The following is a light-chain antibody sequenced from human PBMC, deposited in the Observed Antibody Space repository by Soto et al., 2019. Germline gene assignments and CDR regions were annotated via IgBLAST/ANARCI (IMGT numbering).Light chain of an antibody. J-gene: IGLJ2*01. Sequence: SYELTQPPSVSVAPGQTARIPCGGNNIGSKGVHWYQQSPGLAPVLVVYDDRDRPSGIPERFSGSNSGNTATLTISRVEAEDEADYYCQVWDSSSDHLVFGGGTKLTVL. CDR1: NIGSKG. CDR3: QVWDSSSDHLV. V-gene: IGLV3-21*02. CDR2: DDR.